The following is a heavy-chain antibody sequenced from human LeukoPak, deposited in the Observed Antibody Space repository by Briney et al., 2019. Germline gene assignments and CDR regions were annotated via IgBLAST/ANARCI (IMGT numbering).Heavy chain of an antibody. CDR3: ARAYYYDDSAYYPSFDY. D-gene: IGHD3-22*01. CDR2: IYYSGST. CDR1: GGSISSGDYY. Sequence: SETLSLTCTVSGGSISSGDYYWGWVRQPPGKGLEWIAYIYYSGSTYHNPSLKSRITISIDTSKNQFSLKLSSVTAADTAVYYCARAYYYDDSAYYPSFDYWAREPWSPSPQ. J-gene: IGHJ4*02. V-gene: IGHV4-30-4*01.